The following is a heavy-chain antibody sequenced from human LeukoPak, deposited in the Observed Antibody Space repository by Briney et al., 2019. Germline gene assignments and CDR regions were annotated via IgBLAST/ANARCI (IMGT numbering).Heavy chain of an antibody. Sequence: GRSLRLSCAASGFTFNFAMHWVRQAPGKGLEWVADISYDGSNKYYADSVRGRFTISRDNAKNSLSLQMNSLGAEDTAVYYCARCYASGSYGIDYWGQGTLVTVSS. D-gene: IGHD3-10*01. CDR1: GFTFNFA. J-gene: IGHJ4*02. V-gene: IGHV3-30*14. CDR3: ARCYASGSYGIDY. CDR2: ISYDGSNK.